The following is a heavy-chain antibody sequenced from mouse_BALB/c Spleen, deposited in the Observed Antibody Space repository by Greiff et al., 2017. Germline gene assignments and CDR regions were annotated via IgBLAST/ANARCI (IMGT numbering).Heavy chain of an antibody. D-gene: IGHD1-2*01. CDR2: ISYDGSN. CDR1: GYSITSGYY. V-gene: IGHV3-6*02. CDR3: ARVLLRIRYFDV. J-gene: IGHJ1*01. Sequence: EVQLQQSGPGLVKPSQSLSLTCSVTGYSITSGYYWNWIRQFPGNKLEWMGYISYDGSNNYNPSLKNRISITRDTSKNQFFLKLNSVTTEDTATYYCARVLLRIRYFDVWGAGTTVTVSS.